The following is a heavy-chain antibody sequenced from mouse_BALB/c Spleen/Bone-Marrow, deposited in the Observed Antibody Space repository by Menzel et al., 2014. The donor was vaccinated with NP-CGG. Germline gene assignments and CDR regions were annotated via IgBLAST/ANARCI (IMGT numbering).Heavy chain of an antibody. CDR1: GFTFSSFG. J-gene: IGHJ2*01. D-gene: IGHD1-1*01. CDR3: AREATVVAKDYFDY. V-gene: IGHV5-17*02. CDR2: ISSGSSTI. Sequence: EVKLEEPGGGLVQPGGSRKLSCAASGFTFSSFGMHWVRQAPEKGLEWVAYISSGSSTIYYADTVKGRFTISRDNPKNTLFLQMTSLRSEDTAMYYCAREATVVAKDYFDYWGQGTTLTVSS.